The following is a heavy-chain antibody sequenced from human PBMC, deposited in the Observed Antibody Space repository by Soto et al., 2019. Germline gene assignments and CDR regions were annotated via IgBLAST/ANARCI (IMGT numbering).Heavy chain of an antibody. CDR3: ARDYYGMDV. J-gene: IGHJ6*02. CDR2: TYQSGSA. V-gene: IGHV4-30-2*06. Sequence: PSETLSLTCTVSGGSISSGGYSWTWIRQSPGKGLEWIGYTYQSGSAYYNPSLKSRVTISVDRSKNQFSLNLTSVTAADTAVHYCARDYYGMDVWGQGTTVTVSS. CDR1: GGSISSGGYS.